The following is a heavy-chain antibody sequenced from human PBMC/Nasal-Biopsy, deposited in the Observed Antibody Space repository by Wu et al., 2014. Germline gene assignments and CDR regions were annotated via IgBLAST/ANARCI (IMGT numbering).Heavy chain of an antibody. CDR2: VSASGGST. CDR1: GFTFSSYA. Sequence: LRLSCAASGFTFSSYAMNWVRQAPGKGLEWVSAVSASGGSTQYADSVKGRFTISRDNSKNTLYMQMSSLRAEDTAVYYCARDRGWSWDYWGQGTLSPSPQ. V-gene: IGHV3-23*01. J-gene: IGHJ4*02. CDR3: ARDRGWSWDY. D-gene: IGHD2-15*01.